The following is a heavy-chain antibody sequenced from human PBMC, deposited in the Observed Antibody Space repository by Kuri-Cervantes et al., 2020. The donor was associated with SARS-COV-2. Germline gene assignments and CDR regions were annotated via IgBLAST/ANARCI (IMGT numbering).Heavy chain of an antibody. CDR1: GYSISSGYY. CDR2: IYHSGST. J-gene: IGHJ4*02. V-gene: IGHV4-38-2*01. CDR3: ARHDTGDYYDSSGYSYYFDY. D-gene: IGHD3-22*01. Sequence: SETLSLTCAVSGYSISSGYYWGWIRQPPGKGLEWIGSIYHSGSTYYNPSLKSRVTISVDTSKNQFSLKLSSVTAADTAVYYCARHDTGDYYDSSGYSYYFDYWGQGTLVTVSS.